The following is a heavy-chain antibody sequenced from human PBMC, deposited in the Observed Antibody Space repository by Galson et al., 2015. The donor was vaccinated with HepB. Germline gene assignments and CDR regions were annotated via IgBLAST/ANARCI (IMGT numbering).Heavy chain of an antibody. J-gene: IGHJ4*02. CDR3: AKPLSVAGTGTDY. V-gene: IGHV3-23*01. CDR2: ISGSGGST. CDR1: GFTFSSYA. D-gene: IGHD6-19*01. Sequence: SLRLSCAASGFTFSSYAMSWVRQAPGKGLEWVSAISGSGGSTYYADSVKGRFTISRDNSKNTLYLQMNSLRAEDTAVYYCAKPLSVAGTGTDYWGQGTLVTVSS.